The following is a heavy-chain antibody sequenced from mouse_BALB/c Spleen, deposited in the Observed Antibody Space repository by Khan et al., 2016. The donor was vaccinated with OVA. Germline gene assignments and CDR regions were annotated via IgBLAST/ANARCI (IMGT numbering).Heavy chain of an antibody. D-gene: IGHD2-14*01. CDR3: ARGYDFFAC. V-gene: IGHV1-26*01. CDR1: GYSFTLYY. Sequence: EVQLQQSGPDLVKPGASVKISCKASGYSFTLYYMSWVKQSHGKSLEWIGRVNPNTDNINYNQEFKGKAILTVDKSSNTAYMELSSLTSEDSAVYFCARGYDFFACWGQGTLVTVAA. CDR2: VNPNTDNI. J-gene: IGHJ3*01.